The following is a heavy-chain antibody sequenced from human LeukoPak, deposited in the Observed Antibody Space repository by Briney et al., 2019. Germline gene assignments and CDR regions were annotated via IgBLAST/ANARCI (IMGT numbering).Heavy chain of an antibody. CDR3: AKGPTAVDY. J-gene: IGHJ4*02. D-gene: IGHD5-18*01. Sequence: PGGSLILPCAASEFSVGSNYMTWVRRAPGEGLEWVSLIYSGGSTYYADSVKARFTISRDNAKNTLYLQMNSLRAEDTAVYYCAKGPTAVDYWGQGTLLTVSS. V-gene: IGHV3-66*01. CDR1: EFSVGSNY. CDR2: IYSGGST.